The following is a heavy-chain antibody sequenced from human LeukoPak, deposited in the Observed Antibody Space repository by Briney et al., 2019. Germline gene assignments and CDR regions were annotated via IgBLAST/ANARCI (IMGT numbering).Heavy chain of an antibody. Sequence: GGSLRLSCAASGFTFSNFWMHWVRQAPGKGLEWVSRINDDGRSTSYADSVKGRFTISRDNSKNTLYLQMSSLRVEDTAVYYCTRDTPGIAASVSGGWGQGTLVTVSS. D-gene: IGHD6-13*01. J-gene: IGHJ4*02. CDR3: TRDTPGIAASVSGG. CDR1: GFTFSNFW. CDR2: INDDGRST. V-gene: IGHV3-74*01.